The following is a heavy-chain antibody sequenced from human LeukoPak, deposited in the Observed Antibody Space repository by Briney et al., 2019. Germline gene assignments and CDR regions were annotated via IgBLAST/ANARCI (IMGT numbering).Heavy chain of an antibody. CDR1: GYTFTSYD. CDR2: MNPNSGNT. D-gene: IGHD6-13*01. V-gene: IGHV1-8*03. Sequence: GASVKVSCKASGYTFTSYDINWVRQATGQGLEWMGWMNPNSGNTGYAQKFQGRVTITRNTSISTAYMELSSLRSEDTAVYYYARGRGGIAAADFQRWGQGTLVTVSS. J-gene: IGHJ1*01. CDR3: ARGRGGIAAADFQR.